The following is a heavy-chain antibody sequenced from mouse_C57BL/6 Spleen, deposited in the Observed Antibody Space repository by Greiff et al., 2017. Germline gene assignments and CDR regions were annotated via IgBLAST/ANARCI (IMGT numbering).Heavy chain of an antibody. CDR3: ARSRTTVVATPYFDY. J-gene: IGHJ2*01. CDR2: IYPRSGNT. CDR1: GYTFTSYG. Sequence: VKLQESGAELARPGASVKLSCKASGYTFTSYGISWVKQRTGQGLEWIGEIYPRSGNTYYNEKFKGKATLTADKSSSTAYMELRSLTSEDSAVYFCARSRTTVVATPYFDYGGQGTTLTVSS. V-gene: IGHV1-81*01. D-gene: IGHD1-1*01.